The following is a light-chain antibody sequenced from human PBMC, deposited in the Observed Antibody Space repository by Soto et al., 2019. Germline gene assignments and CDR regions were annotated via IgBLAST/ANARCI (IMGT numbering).Light chain of an antibody. J-gene: IGLJ2*01. Sequence: QSVLTQPPSVSGAPGQRVTISCTGSSSNIGAVFDVHWYQQVPATAPKLLIYENTKRPSGVPDRVSVSKSGTSASLAITGLQAEDEADYYCQSYDSGRSGWLFGGGTKVNVL. CDR2: ENT. CDR3: QSYDSGRSGWL. CDR1: SSNIGAVFD. V-gene: IGLV1-40*01.